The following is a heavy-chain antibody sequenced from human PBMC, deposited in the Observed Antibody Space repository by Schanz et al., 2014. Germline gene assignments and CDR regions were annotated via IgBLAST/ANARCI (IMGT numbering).Heavy chain of an antibody. Sequence: EVQLVESGGGVVQPGRSLRLSCAASGFTFSDHYMDWVRQAPGKGLEWVGRVRNKNNRYTTEYAASVKGRFTISRDDSKTSLYLQMNSLKTEDTAMYYCARRASCRRIGCPFDSWGQGTLVNVSS. CDR2: VRNKNNRYTT. CDR1: GFTFSDHY. V-gene: IGHV3-72*01. J-gene: IGHJ4*02. CDR3: ARRASCRRIGCPFDS. D-gene: IGHD2-15*01.